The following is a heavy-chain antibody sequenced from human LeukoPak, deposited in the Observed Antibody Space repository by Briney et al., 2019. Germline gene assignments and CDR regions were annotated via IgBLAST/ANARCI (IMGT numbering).Heavy chain of an antibody. CDR3: AKNYGSGSSVKYYYYMDV. V-gene: IGHV3-30*18. CDR2: ISYDGSYE. D-gene: IGHD3-10*01. CDR1: GFTFSNYG. J-gene: IGHJ6*03. Sequence: GGSLRLSCAASGFTFSNYGIHWVRQAPGKGLEWVALISYDGSYEYYADSVKGRFTISRDDSKNTLYLQMNSLRAEDTAVYYCAKNYGSGSSVKYYYYMDVWGKGTTVTVSS.